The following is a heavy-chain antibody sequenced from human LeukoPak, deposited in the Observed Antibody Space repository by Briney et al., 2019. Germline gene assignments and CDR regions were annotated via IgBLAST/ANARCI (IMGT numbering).Heavy chain of an antibody. CDR1: GFTFSSYW. Sequence: PGGSLRLSCADSGFTFSSYWMSWVRQAPGKGLEWVANIKQDGSEKHYVDSVKGRFTISRDNSKNTLYLQMNSLRAEDTAVYYCARRYSSTWYYFDYCGQGTLVTVSS. D-gene: IGHD6-13*01. V-gene: IGHV3-7*02. J-gene: IGHJ4*02. CDR3: ARRYSSTWYYFDY. CDR2: IKQDGSEK.